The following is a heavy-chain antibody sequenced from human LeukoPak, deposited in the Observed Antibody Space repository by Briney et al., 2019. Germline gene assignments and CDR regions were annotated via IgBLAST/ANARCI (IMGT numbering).Heavy chain of an antibody. CDR1: GFTVSGYY. V-gene: IGHV3-66*01. Sequence: PGGSLRLSCAASGFTVSGYYMTWVRQAPGKGLECVSVIYSGGSTYYADSVEGRFTISRDNSKNTLYLHMNSLRAEDTAVYYCAGCRWNYHYFEHWGQGTLVTVSS. J-gene: IGHJ4*02. CDR3: AGCRWNYHYFEH. D-gene: IGHD1-7*01. CDR2: IYSGGST.